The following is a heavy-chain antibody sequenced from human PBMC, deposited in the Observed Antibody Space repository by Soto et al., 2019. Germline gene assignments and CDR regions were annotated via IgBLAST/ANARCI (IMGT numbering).Heavy chain of an antibody. V-gene: IGHV1-46*01. CDR1: GYTFTSYY. D-gene: IGHD3-3*01. CDR2: INPSGGST. Sequence: ASVKVSCKASGYTFTSYYMHLVRQAPGQGLEWMGIINPSGGSTSYAQKFQGRVTMTRDTSTSTVYMELSRLRSEDTAVYYCARAGGLRFLEWSLGAWGQGTLVTVSS. J-gene: IGHJ5*02. CDR3: ARAGGLRFLEWSLGA.